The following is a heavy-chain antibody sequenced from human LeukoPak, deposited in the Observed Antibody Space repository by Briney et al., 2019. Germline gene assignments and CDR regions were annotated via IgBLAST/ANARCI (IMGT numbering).Heavy chain of an antibody. V-gene: IGHV1-2*02. CDR1: GYTFTGYY. CDR2: INPNSGGT. D-gene: IGHD2-15*01. J-gene: IGHJ3*02. CDR3: ARDRGYCSGGSCYVPQTRKRTPYDAFDI. Sequence: ASVKVSCKASGYTFTGYYMHWVRQAPGQGLEWMGWINPNSGGTNYAQKFQGRVTMTRDTSISTAYMELSRLRSDDTAVYYCARDRGYCSGGSCYVPQTRKRTPYDAFDIWGQGTMVTVSS.